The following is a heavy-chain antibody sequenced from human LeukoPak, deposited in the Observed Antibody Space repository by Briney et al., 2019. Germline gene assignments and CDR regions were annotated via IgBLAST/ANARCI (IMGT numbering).Heavy chain of an antibody. CDR2: INPSGGST. CDR1: GYTFTNYY. V-gene: IGHV1-46*01. J-gene: IGHJ5*02. D-gene: IGHD4-23*01. CDR3: ARATWSRNSGGWLDP. Sequence: ASVKVPCKPSGYTFTNYYMHWVRQAPGQGLEWMGIINPSGGSTSYAQKFQGRVTLTRDTSTSTVYMELSSLRFEDTAVYYCARATWSRNSGGWLDPWGQGTLVTVSS.